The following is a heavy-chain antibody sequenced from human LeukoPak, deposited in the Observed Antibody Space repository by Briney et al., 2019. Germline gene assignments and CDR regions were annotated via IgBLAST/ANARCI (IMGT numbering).Heavy chain of an antibody. CDR1: GYSISSGYY. CDR3: AREDSGSYPKYYYYMDV. D-gene: IGHD1-26*01. J-gene: IGHJ6*03. Sequence: SETLSLTCTVSGYSISSGYYWGWIRQPPGKGLEWIGSIYHSGTTYYNPSLKSRVTISVDTSKNQFSLKVSSVTAPDTAVYYCAREDSGSYPKYYYYMDVWGKGTTVTVSS. V-gene: IGHV4-38-2*02. CDR2: IYHSGTT.